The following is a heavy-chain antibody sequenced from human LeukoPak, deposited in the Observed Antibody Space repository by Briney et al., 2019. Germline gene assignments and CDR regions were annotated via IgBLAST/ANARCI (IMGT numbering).Heavy chain of an antibody. V-gene: IGHV3-9*01. CDR2: ISWNSGSI. CDR3: AKVIGRGVY. J-gene: IGHJ4*02. Sequence: GGSLRLSCAASGFTFDDYAMHWVRQAPGKGLEWVSGISWNSGSIGYADSVKGRFTISRDNAKNSLYLQMNSLRAEDTALYYCAKVIGRGVYWGQGTPVTVSS. CDR1: GFTFDDYA.